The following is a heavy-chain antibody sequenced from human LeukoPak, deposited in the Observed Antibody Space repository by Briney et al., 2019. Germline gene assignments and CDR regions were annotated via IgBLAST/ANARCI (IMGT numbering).Heavy chain of an antibody. Sequence: SGPTLVKPTQALTLTCTFSGFSLNTSGVGVGWIRQPPGKALEWLALIYWDNDKRYSPSLKSRLTITKDTSKTQVVLTMTNMGPVDTATYYCAHRKIVVVADAFDIWGQGTMVTVSS. CDR3: AHRKIVVVADAFDI. J-gene: IGHJ3*02. V-gene: IGHV2-5*02. CDR1: GFSLNTSGVG. D-gene: IGHD3-22*01. CDR2: IYWDNDK.